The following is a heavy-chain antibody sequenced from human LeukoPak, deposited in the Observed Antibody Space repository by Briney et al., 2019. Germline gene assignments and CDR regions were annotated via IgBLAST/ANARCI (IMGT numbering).Heavy chain of an antibody. V-gene: IGHV4-61*02. D-gene: IGHD3-3*01. CDR3: AREEYYDFWSGYYY. CDR2: IYTSGST. CDR1: GGSISSGSYY. Sequence: SETLSLTCTVSGGSISSGSYYWSWIRQPAGKGLEWIGRIYTSGSTNYNPSLKSRVTISVDTSKNQFSLKLSSVTAADTAVYHCAREEYYDFWSGYYYWGQGTLVTVSS. J-gene: IGHJ4*02.